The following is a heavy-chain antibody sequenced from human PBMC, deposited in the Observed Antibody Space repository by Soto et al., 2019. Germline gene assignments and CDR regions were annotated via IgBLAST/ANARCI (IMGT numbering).Heavy chain of an antibody. CDR3: TTGQRSSRRALFDY. V-gene: IGHV3-15*01. D-gene: IGHD6-6*01. CDR1: GFTFSNAW. J-gene: IGHJ4*02. Sequence: EVQLVESGGGLVKPGGSLRLSCAASGFTFSNAWMSWVRQAPGKGLEWVGRIKSKTDGGTTDYAAPVKGRFTISRDDSKNTLYLQMNSLKTEDTAVYYCTTGQRSSRRALFDYWGQGTLVTVSS. CDR2: IKSKTDGGTT.